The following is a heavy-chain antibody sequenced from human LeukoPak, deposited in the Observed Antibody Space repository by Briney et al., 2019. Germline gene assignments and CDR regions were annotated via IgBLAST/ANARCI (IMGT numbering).Heavy chain of an antibody. CDR3: AKGYDSSSWQEYFSLYYYYMDV. CDR2: IQFDKSQI. J-gene: IGHJ6*03. CDR1: GPNFRGSG. Sequence: PGRSLRLSCAASGPNFRGSGMHWVRQAPGTGLEWVTFIQFDKSQIHYADSVKGRFTVSRDNSKNTLYLQMNSLRAEDTAVYYCAKGYDSSSWQEYFSLYYYYMDVWGKGTTVTISS. D-gene: IGHD6-13*01. V-gene: IGHV3-30*02.